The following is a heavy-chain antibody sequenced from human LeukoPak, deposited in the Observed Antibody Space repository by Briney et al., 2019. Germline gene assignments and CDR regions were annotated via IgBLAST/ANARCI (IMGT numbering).Heavy chain of an antibody. Sequence: PSETLSLTCTVSGGSISSSRYYWGWIRQPPGKGLEWIGSIYYSGSTYYNASLKSRVTISVDTSKNQFSLKLSSVTAADTAVYYCARHEITMVRGVIPYYFDYWGQGTLVTVSS. D-gene: IGHD3-10*01. J-gene: IGHJ4*02. CDR2: IYYSGST. CDR1: GGSISSSRYY. CDR3: ARHEITMVRGVIPYYFDY. V-gene: IGHV4-39*01.